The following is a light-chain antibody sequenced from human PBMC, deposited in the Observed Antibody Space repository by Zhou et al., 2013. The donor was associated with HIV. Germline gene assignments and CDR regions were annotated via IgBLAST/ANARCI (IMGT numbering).Light chain of an antibody. J-gene: IGKJ1*01. V-gene: IGKV1-5*03. CDR3: QQYNSSPTRT. CDR1: QSISSW. CDR2: KAS. Sequence: DIQMTQSPSTLSASVGDRVTITCRASQSISSWLAWYQQKPGKAPKVLIYKASSLESEVPSRFSGSGSGTEFTLTISSLQPDDFATYYCQQYNSSPTRTFGQGTKVEIK.